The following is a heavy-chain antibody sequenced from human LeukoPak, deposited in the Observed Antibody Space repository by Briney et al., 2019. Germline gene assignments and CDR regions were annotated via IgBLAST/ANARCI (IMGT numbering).Heavy chain of an antibody. Sequence: GSLRLSCAASGFTVSSNYMSWVRPAPGKGLEWVSVIYSGGSTYYADSVKGRFTISRDNSKNTLYLQMNSLRAEDTAVYYCAKSGRPCSSTSCYQRSFDYWGQGTLVTVSS. D-gene: IGHD2-2*01. V-gene: IGHV3-53*01. CDR2: IYSGGST. CDR3: AKSGRPCSSTSCYQRSFDY. J-gene: IGHJ4*02. CDR1: GFTVSSNY.